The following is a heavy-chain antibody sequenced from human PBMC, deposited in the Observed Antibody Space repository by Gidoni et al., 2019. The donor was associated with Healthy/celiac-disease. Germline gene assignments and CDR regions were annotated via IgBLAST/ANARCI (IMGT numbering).Heavy chain of an antibody. D-gene: IGHD4-17*01. Sequence: QLQLQESGPGLVTPSETLSLTCPVSGGPPSSSSYYWGWIRQPPGKGLEWIGSIYYSGSTYYNPSLKSRVTISVDTSKNQFSLKLSSVTAADTAVYYCARPDDYGDSHFDLWGRGTLVTVSS. J-gene: IGHJ2*01. CDR1: GGPPSSSSYY. CDR2: IYYSGST. V-gene: IGHV4-39*01. CDR3: ARPDDYGDSHFDL.